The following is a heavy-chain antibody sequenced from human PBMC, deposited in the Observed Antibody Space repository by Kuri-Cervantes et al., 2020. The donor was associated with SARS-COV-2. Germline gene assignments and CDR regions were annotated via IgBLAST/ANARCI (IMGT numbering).Heavy chain of an antibody. D-gene: IGHD4-11*01. CDR2: ISCDGSNK. J-gene: IGHJ4*02. V-gene: IGHV3-30-3*01. CDR1: GFTFSSYA. CDR3: AREVTTSIDY. Sequence: GESLKISCAASGFTFSSYAMHWVRQAPGKGLEWVAVISCDGSNKYYADSVKGRFTISRDNSKNTLYLQMNSLRAEDTAVYYCAREVTTSIDYWGQGTLVTVSS.